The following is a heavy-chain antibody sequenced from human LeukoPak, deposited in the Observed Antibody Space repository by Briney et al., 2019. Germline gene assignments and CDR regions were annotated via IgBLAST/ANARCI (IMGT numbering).Heavy chain of an antibody. Sequence: GGSLRLSCAASGFTFSSYSMNWVRQAPGKGLEWVGRTRNKPNSYTTEYAASVKGRFTISRDDSKNSLYLQMNSLKTEDTAVYYCARVGVVQGSYYFDYWGQGTLVTVSS. V-gene: IGHV3-72*01. CDR3: ARVGVVQGSYYFDY. CDR1: GFTFSSYS. J-gene: IGHJ4*02. D-gene: IGHD2-15*01. CDR2: TRNKPNSYTT.